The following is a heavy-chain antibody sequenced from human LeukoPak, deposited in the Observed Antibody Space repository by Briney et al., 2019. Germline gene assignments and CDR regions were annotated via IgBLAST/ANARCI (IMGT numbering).Heavy chain of an antibody. V-gene: IGHV3-15*01. CDR2: IKSKTDGGTT. CDR3: TPTLVVPADYFDY. CDR1: GFTFSNAW. J-gene: IGHJ4*02. Sequence: GGSLRLSCAASGFTFSNAWMSWVGQAPGKGLEWVGRIKSKTDGGTTDYAAPVKGRFTISRDDSKNTLYLQMNSLKTEDTAVYYCTPTLVVPADYFDYWGQGTPVTVSS. D-gene: IGHD2-2*01.